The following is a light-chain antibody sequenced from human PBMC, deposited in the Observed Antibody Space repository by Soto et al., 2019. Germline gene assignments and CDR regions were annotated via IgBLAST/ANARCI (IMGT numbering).Light chain of an antibody. J-gene: IGKJ4*01. V-gene: IGKV1-27*01. CDR3: QKYNSAPLT. CDR1: QGMGVF. Sequence: DIQRTQPQPSLLASLGAKATTICRASQGMGVFLAWFQQKPGKVPRLLIYAASALQSGVPSRFSGGGSGTDFTLTINSLQPEDVATYYCQKYNSAPLTFGGGTKVEIK. CDR2: AAS.